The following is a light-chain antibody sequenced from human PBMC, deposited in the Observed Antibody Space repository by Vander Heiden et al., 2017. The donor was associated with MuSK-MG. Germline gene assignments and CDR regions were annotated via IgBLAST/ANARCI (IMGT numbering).Light chain of an antibody. CDR1: QSISSY. CDR3: QQRYNTPLT. CDR2: AAS. J-gene: IGKJ4*01. V-gene: IGKV1-39*01. Sequence: DIQITQSPSSLSASVGDRVTITCRASQSISSYLNWYQQKPGQAPKLLIYAASSLPSGVPSRFSGSGSGTDFTLTISSLQPEDFATYYCQQRYNTPLTFGEGTKVXIK.